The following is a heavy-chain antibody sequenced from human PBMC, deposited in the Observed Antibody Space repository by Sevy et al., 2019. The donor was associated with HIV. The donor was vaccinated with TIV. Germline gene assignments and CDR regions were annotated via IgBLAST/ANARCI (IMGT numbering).Heavy chain of an antibody. CDR2: INPNSGGT. V-gene: IGHV1-2*02. J-gene: IGHJ6*02. Sequence: ASVKVSCKASGYTFTGYYMHWVRQAPGQGLEWMGWINPNSGGTNYAQKFQGRVTMTRDTSISTAYMELSRLRSDDTAVYYCARDQSYYDFWSAIGGMDVWGHGTTVTVSS. CDR1: GYTFTGYY. D-gene: IGHD3-3*01. CDR3: ARDQSYYDFWSAIGGMDV.